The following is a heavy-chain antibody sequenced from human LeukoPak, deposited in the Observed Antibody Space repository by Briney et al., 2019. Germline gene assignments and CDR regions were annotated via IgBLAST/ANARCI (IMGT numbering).Heavy chain of an antibody. Sequence: GASVKVSCKASGYTFTSYDINWVRQATGQGLEWMGWMNPSSGNTGYAQKFQGKVTITRNTSISTAYMELSSLRSEDTAVYYCARGNPYYDFWSGHYYYYYYMDVWGKGTTVTVSS. CDR2: MNPSSGNT. CDR3: ARGNPYYDFWSGHYYYYYYMDV. D-gene: IGHD3-3*01. CDR1: GYTFTSYD. J-gene: IGHJ6*03. V-gene: IGHV1-8*03.